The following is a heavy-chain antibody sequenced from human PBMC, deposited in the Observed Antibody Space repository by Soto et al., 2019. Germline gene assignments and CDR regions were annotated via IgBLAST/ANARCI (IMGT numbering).Heavy chain of an antibody. CDR3: SRNGVNYYAFAYSLDI. CDR1: GFTFSSYW. CDR2: IKQDGSGR. D-gene: IGHD2-8*01. J-gene: IGHJ3*02. V-gene: IGHV3-7*01. Sequence: GGSLRLSCAASGFTFSSYWMSWVRQAPGKGLEWVANIKQDGSGRYYMDSVKGRFTISTDKAKNSMYLQMNSLRAADTAVYSFSRNGVNYYAFAYSLDIWGQGTMVTVSS.